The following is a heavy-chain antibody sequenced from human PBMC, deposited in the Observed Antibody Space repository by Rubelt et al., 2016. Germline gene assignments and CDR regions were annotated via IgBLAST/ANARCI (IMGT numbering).Heavy chain of an antibody. CDR1: GGSISSSSYY. CDR3: ARDRGSSSWYGVDY. J-gene: IGHJ4*02. CDR2: IYYSGST. Sequence: QLQLQESGPGLVKPSETLSLTCTVSGGSISSSSYYWGWIRQPPGKGLEWIGSIYYSGSTYYNPSLKSRVTISVDTSKNHLSLKLSSVTAADTAVYHCARDRGSSSWYGVDYWGQGTLVTVSS. D-gene: IGHD6-13*01. V-gene: IGHV4-39*07.